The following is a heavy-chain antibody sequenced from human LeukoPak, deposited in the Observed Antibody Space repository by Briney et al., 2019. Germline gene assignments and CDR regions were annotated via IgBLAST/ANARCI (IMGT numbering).Heavy chain of an antibody. D-gene: IGHD1-1*01. V-gene: IGHV4-34*01. J-gene: IGHJ4*02. CDR3: ARYNWNYDFDY. Sequence: SETLSLTCAVYGGSFSGYYWSWIRQPPGKGLERIGEINHSGSTNYNPSLKSRVTISVDTSKNQFSLKLSSVTAADTAVYYCARYNWNYDFDYWGQGTLVTVSS. CDR2: INHSGST. CDR1: GGSFSGYY.